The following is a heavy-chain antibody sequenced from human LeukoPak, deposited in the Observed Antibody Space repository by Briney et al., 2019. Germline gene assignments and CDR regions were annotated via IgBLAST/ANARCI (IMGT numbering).Heavy chain of an antibody. CDR1: GYTFTGYY. CDR3: ARGPPVAGTSSWFDP. V-gene: IGHV1-2*06. CDR2: INPNSGGT. Sequence: GASVKVSCKASGYTFTGYYMHWVRQAPGQGLEWRGRINPNSGGTNYAQRFQGRVTMTRDTSISTAYMELSRLRSDDTAVYYCARGPPVAGTSSWFDPWGQGTLVTVSS. D-gene: IGHD6-19*01. J-gene: IGHJ5*02.